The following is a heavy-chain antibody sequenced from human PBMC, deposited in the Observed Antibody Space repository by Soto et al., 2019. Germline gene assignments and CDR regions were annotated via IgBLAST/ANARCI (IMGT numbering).Heavy chain of an antibody. D-gene: IGHD3-22*01. V-gene: IGHV2-26*01. J-gene: IGHJ3*02. CDR3: ARGSMSYDSSGYSRPDDAFDI. CDR2: IFSNDEK. Sequence: QVTLKESGPVLVKPTETLTLTCTVSGFSLSNARMGVSWIRQPPGKALEWLAHIFSNDEKSDSTSLKSRLTISKDTSKSPVVLTMTNMDPVDTATYYCARGSMSYDSSGYSRPDDAFDIWGQGTMVTVSS. CDR1: GFSLSNARMG.